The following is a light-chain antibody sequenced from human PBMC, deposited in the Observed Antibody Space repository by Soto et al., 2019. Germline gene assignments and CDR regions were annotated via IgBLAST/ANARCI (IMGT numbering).Light chain of an antibody. CDR3: SSYTSTSTLV. V-gene: IGLV2-14*02. Sequence: QSALTQPASVSGSPGQSITSSCTGTSSDVGSYNLVSWYQQHPGKAPKLMIFEDSKRPSGVPDRFSGSKSGNTASLTISGLQAEDEGNYYCSSYTSTSTLVFGGGTKHTVL. J-gene: IGLJ3*02. CDR1: SSDVGSYNL. CDR2: EDS.